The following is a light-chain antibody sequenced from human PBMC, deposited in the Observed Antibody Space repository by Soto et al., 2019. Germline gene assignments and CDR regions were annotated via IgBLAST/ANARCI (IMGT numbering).Light chain of an antibody. V-gene: IGLV2-14*01. Sequence: QSALTQPASVSGSPGQSITISCTGTSSDVGAYYSVSWYQHHPGKAPKLIIYGVTNRPSGVSNRFSGSKSGNTASLTISGLQAEDEGDYHCSSYTSGSSHYVFGTGTKLTVL. CDR2: GVT. J-gene: IGLJ1*01. CDR1: SSDVGAYYS. CDR3: SSYTSGSSHYV.